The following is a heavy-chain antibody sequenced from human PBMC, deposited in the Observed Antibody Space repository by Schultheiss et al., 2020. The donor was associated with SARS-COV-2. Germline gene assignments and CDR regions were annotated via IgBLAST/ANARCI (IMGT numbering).Heavy chain of an antibody. CDR3: ARETGLTRSLIFNWFDP. CDR1: GGSISSYY. D-gene: IGHD1-14*01. J-gene: IGHJ5*02. V-gene: IGHV4-4*07. CDR2: IYTSGST. Sequence: SETLSLTCTVSGGSISSYYWSWIRQPAGKGLEWIGRIYTSGSTNYNPSLKSRVTMSVDTSKNQFSLKLSSVTAADTAVYYCARETGLTRSLIFNWFDPWGQGTLVTVSS.